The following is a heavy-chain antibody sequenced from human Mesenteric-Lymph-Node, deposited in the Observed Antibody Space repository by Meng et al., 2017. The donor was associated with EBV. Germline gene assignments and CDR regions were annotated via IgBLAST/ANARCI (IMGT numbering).Heavy chain of an antibody. D-gene: IGHD2-8*01. CDR2: ISSDATIT. Sequence: EVQLVGSGGVLVQPGGSLRLSCAASGFSFSSYWMHWVRQTPGKGLMWLARISSDATITNYADSVKGRFTISRDNAKNTLYLQMNSLRVEDTAMYYCARAMVDYWGQGTLVTVSS. CDR1: GFSFSSYW. V-gene: IGHV3-74*01. J-gene: IGHJ4*02. CDR3: ARAMVDY.